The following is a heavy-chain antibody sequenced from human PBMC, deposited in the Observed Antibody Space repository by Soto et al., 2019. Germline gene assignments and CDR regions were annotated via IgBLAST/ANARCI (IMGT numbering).Heavy chain of an antibody. Sequence: SVNVSCQASGGTFISYTISWVRQAPRQGLEWMGRIIPILGIANYAQKFQGRVTITADKSTSTAYMELSSLRSEDTAVFYCARDLWAYCGGDCYSGPDYWGQGTLVTVSS. D-gene: IGHD2-21*02. CDR3: ARDLWAYCGGDCYSGPDY. V-gene: IGHV1-69*04. CDR1: GGTFISYT. J-gene: IGHJ4*02. CDR2: IIPILGIA.